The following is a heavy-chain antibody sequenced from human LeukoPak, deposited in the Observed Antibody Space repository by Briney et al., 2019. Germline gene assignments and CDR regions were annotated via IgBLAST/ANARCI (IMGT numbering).Heavy chain of an antibody. J-gene: IGHJ4*02. CDR3: ARFDCGGDCYSGNL. V-gene: IGHV5-51*01. Sequence: GESLKISCKGSGYSFTSYWIAWVRQMPGKGLEWMGIIYPGDSDTRYSPSFQGHVTISTDKSITTTYLQWSSLKASDTAMYYCARFDCGGDCYSGNLRGQGTLVTVSS. D-gene: IGHD2-21*02. CDR1: GYSFTSYW. CDR2: IYPGDSDT.